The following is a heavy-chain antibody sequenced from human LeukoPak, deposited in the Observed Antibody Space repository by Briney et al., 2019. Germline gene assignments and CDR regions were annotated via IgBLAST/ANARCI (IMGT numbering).Heavy chain of an antibody. J-gene: IGHJ4*02. Sequence: GGSLRLSCAASGFTFSNAWMSWVRQAPGKGLEWVGRIKSKTDGGTTDYAAPVKGRFTISRDDSKNTLYLQMNSLKTEDTAVYYCTTDWGLSVLSDYDSSGWFDWGQGTLVTVSS. D-gene: IGHD3-22*01. CDR3: TTDWGLSVLSDYDSSGWFD. CDR2: IKSKTDGGTT. CDR1: GFTFSNAW. V-gene: IGHV3-15*01.